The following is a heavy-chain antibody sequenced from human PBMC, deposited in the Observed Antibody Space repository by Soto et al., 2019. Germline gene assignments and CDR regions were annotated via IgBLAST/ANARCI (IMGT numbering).Heavy chain of an antibody. D-gene: IGHD5-12*01. Sequence: SVKVSCKASGYTFTSYYMHWVRQAPGQGLEWMGIINPSGGSTSYAQKFQGRVTMTRDTSTSTVYMELSSLRSEDTAVYYCARETIVATITGYYYGMDVWGQGTTVTVSS. V-gene: IGHV1-46*01. CDR2: INPSGGST. J-gene: IGHJ6*02. CDR3: ARETIVATITGYYYGMDV. CDR1: GYTFTSYY.